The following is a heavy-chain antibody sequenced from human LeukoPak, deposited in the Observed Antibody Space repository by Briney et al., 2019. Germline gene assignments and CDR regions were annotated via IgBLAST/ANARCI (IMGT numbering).Heavy chain of an antibody. Sequence: GGSLRLSCAASGFTFSSYAMSWVRQAPGKGLEWVSAISGSGGSTYYADSVKGRFTISRDNSKNTLYLQMSSLRAEDTAVYYCAKVIVVVPAAYDYWGQGTLVTVSS. D-gene: IGHD2-2*01. CDR2: ISGSGGST. V-gene: IGHV3-23*01. J-gene: IGHJ4*02. CDR1: GFTFSSYA. CDR3: AKVIVVVPAAYDY.